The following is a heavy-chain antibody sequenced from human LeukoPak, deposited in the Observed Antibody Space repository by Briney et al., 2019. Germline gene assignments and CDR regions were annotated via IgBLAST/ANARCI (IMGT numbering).Heavy chain of an antibody. V-gene: IGHV1-69*13. CDR1: GGTFSSYA. CDR2: IIPIFGTA. CDR3: AREGRVLWFGELRSWDERYNWFDP. D-gene: IGHD3-10*01. J-gene: IGHJ5*02. Sequence: GASVKVSCKASGGTFSSYAISWVRQAPGQGLEWMGGIIPIFGTANYAQKFQGRVTITADESTSTAYMELSSLRSEDTAVYYCAREGRVLWFGELRSWDERYNWFDPWGQGTLVTVSS.